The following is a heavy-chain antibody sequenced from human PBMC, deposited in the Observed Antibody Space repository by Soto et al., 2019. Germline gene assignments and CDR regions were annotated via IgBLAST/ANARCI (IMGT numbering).Heavy chain of an antibody. D-gene: IGHD6-13*01. CDR1: GGTFSSYA. V-gene: IGHV1-69*10. CDR2: IIPIFGIA. Sequence: ASVKVSCKASGGTFSSYAISWVRQAPGQGLEWMGGIIPIFGIANYAQKFQGRVTITADKSTSTAYMELSSLRSEDTAVYYCARGRSGFSSWYYYYYYMDVWGKGTTVTVSS. CDR3: ARGRSGFSSWYYYYYYMDV. J-gene: IGHJ6*03.